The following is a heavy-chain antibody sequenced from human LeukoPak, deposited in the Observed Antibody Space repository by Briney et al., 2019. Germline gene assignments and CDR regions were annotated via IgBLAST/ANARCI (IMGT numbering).Heavy chain of an antibody. CDR3: ARDHWLGAVDY. CDR1: GFTFSSYT. Sequence: PGGSLRLSCAASGFTFSSYTMNWVRQAPGKGLEWVANIKQDGSEKYYVDSVKGRFTISRDNAKNSLYLQMNSLRAEDTAVYYCARDHWLGAVDYWGQGTLVTVSS. J-gene: IGHJ4*02. V-gene: IGHV3-7*01. CDR2: IKQDGSEK. D-gene: IGHD5-12*01.